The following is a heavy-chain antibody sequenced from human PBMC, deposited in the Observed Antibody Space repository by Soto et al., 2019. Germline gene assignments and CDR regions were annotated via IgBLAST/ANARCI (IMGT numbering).Heavy chain of an antibody. CDR1: GFIFENFG. D-gene: IGHD6-13*01. Sequence: VVLLESGGGLEQPGGSLRLSCAASGFIFENFGMSWVRQAPGKGLEWVAVISHDGSDKYYADSMKGRFIISRDNSENTLFLNMNSLKPEDTAVYYCAKENQHLVHDYWGQGTLVTVSS. CDR2: ISHDGSDK. V-gene: IGHV3-30*18. J-gene: IGHJ4*02. CDR3: AKENQHLVHDY.